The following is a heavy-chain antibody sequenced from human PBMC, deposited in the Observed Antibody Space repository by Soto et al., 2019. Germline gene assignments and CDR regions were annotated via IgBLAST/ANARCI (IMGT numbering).Heavy chain of an antibody. V-gene: IGHV1-18*04. CDR1: GYTFTSYG. J-gene: IGHJ4*02. CDR3: ARASDGYRSGWYVGYFDY. Sequence: QVQLVQSGGEVKKPGASVKVSCTASGYTFTSYGISWVRQAPGQGLEWMGWIRAYNGYTNYAQKFQGRVTVTTDTSTSTAYMELRSLISDDTAVYYCARASDGYRSGWYVGYFDYWGQGTLVTVSS. D-gene: IGHD6-19*01. CDR2: IRAYNGYT.